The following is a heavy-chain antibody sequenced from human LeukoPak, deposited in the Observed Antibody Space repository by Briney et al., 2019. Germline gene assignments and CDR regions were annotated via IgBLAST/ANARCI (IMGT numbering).Heavy chain of an antibody. V-gene: IGHV3-48*03. CDR1: GITFSTSV. J-gene: IGHJ6*04. Sequence: GGSLRLSCEVSGITFSTSVMHWVRQAPGKGLEWVSYISSSGSTIYYADSVKGRFTISRDNAKNSLYLQMNSLRAEDTAVYYCAELGITMIGGVWGKGTTVTISS. D-gene: IGHD3-10*02. CDR3: AELGITMIGGV. CDR2: ISSSGSTI.